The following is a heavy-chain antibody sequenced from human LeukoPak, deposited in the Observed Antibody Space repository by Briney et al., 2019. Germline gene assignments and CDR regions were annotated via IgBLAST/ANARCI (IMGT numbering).Heavy chain of an antibody. CDR1: GFTLTIYD. CDR2: MNGNGGDT. Sequence: ASVKVSCKTSGFTLTIYDINWVRQATGQGLEWMGWMNGNGGDTGYAQKFQGRVTMTRNTSISTAYMELSNLRSEDAAVYYCVRGRFIAGAGDWGQGTPVTVPS. D-gene: IGHD1-26*01. CDR3: VRGRFIAGAGD. V-gene: IGHV1-8*01. J-gene: IGHJ1*01.